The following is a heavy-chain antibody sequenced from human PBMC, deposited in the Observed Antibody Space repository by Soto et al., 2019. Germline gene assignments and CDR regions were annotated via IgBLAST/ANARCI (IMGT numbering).Heavy chain of an antibody. CDR2: IYYSGST. CDR1: AASISSYY. CDR3: ARVPPYSSSWYNYYYYYGMDV. J-gene: IGHJ6*02. Sequence: LSLTCSVSAASISSYYWSWIGQPPGKGLEWIGYIYYSGSTNYNPSLKSRVTISVDTSKNQFSLKLSSVTAADTAVYYCARVPPYSSSWYNYYYYYGMDVWGQGTTVTVSS. D-gene: IGHD6-13*01. V-gene: IGHV4-59*01.